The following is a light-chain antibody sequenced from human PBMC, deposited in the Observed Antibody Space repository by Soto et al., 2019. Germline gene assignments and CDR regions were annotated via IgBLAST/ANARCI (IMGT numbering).Light chain of an antibody. Sequence: DIQMTQSPSTLSASVGDRVTITCRASQSISTYLNWYQQKLGRAPTLLIYAASSLQSGVPSRFSGGGSGTDFTLTISSLQPADFAMYFCQQCYSSPRAFGQGTKVGIK. V-gene: IGKV1-39*01. CDR3: QQCYSSPRA. J-gene: IGKJ1*01. CDR1: QSISTY. CDR2: AAS.